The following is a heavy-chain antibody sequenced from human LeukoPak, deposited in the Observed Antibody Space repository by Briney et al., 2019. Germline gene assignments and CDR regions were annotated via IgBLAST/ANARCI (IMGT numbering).Heavy chain of an antibody. D-gene: IGHD3-3*01. CDR3: ARVVLYYDFWSAYFHD. CDR2: ISTNGGNT. V-gene: IGHV3-64*04. J-gene: IGHJ4*02. Sequence: PGGSLRLSCSASGFTFSGYAMHWVRQAPGKGLEEVSAISTNGGNTYYADSVKGRFTISRDNSKNTLYLQMNSLRAEDTAVYYCARVVLYYDFWSAYFHDWGQGTLVTVSS. CDR1: GFTFSGYA.